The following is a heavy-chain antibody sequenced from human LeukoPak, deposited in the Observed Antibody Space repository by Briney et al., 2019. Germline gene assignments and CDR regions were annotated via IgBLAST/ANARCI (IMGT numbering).Heavy chain of an antibody. Sequence: PSGTLSLTCAVSGGSISSSNWWSWVRQPPGKGLEWVSSISYTGTYIYYADSVKGRFTISRDNAQNSLYLQMNSLRAEDTAIYYCVRDRGTYRPIDYWGQGTLVTVSS. CDR3: VRDRGTYRPIDY. D-gene: IGHD1-26*01. CDR1: GGSISSSN. V-gene: IGHV3-21*04. CDR2: ISYTGTYI. J-gene: IGHJ4*02.